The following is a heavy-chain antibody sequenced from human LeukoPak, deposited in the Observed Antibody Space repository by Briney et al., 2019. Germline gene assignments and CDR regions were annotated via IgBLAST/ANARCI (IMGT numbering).Heavy chain of an antibody. D-gene: IGHD1-26*01. Sequence: GESLKISCKGSGYSFSNYYIDWVRQMPGKGLEWMGVMYPGGSDIRYSPSFQGQVTISADKSIDTAYLQWSSLKASDSAMYYCASRTGSYYPFDXXGQGXLVTV. V-gene: IGHV5-51*01. CDR2: MYPGGSDI. J-gene: IGHJ4*02. CDR3: ASRTGSYYPFDX. CDR1: GYSFSNYY.